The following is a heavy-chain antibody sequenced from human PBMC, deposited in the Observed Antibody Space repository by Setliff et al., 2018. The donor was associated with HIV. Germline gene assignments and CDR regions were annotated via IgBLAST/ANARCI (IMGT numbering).Heavy chain of an antibody. Sequence: SETLSLTCTVSGGSISSHYWSWIRQPPGKGLERIGYIYYSGSTNYNPSLKSRVTILVDKSKNQFSLKLTSVTPADTAVYYCARGARSYFDLWGRGTLVTVSS. CDR3: ARGARSYFDL. V-gene: IGHV4-59*11. CDR1: GGSISSHY. CDR2: IYYSGST. J-gene: IGHJ2*01.